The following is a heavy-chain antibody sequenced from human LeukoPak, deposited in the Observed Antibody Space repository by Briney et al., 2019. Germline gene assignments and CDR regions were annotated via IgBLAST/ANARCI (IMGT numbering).Heavy chain of an antibody. CDR2: IYYSGST. J-gene: IGHJ6*03. CDR3: SRLAVAGRTDYYYYMDV. CDR1: GDSISSTNYY. Sequence: SETPSLTCTLSGDSISSTNYYWGWIRQPPGKGWEWIGTIYYSGSTYYNPSLQSRVTISVDTSKNQFSLKLSSVTAADTAVYYCSRLAVAGRTDYYYYMDVWGKGTTVTVSS. V-gene: IGHV4-39*01. D-gene: IGHD6-19*01.